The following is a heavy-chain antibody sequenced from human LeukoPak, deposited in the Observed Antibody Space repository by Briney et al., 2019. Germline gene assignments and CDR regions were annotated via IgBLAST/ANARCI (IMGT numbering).Heavy chain of an antibody. CDR1: GGTFSSYA. D-gene: IGHD3-22*01. V-gene: IGHV1-69*04. Sequence: SVKVSCKASGGTFSSYAISWVRQAPGQGLEWMGRIIPSLGIANYAQKFQGRVTITADKSTSTAYMELSSLRSEDTAVYYCARGEYYYDSSGLYYFDYWGQGTLVTVSS. CDR3: ARGEYYYDSSGLYYFDY. J-gene: IGHJ4*02. CDR2: IIPSLGIA.